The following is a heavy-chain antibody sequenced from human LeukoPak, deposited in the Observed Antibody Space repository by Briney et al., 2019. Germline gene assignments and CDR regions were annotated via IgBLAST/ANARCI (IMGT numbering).Heavy chain of an antibody. J-gene: IGHJ6*02. CDR1: GYTFTGYY. V-gene: IGHV1-46*01. Sequence: ASVKVSCKASGYTFTGYYMHWVRQAPGQGLEWMGIINPSGGSTSYAQKFQGRVTMTRDTSTSTVYMELSSLRSEDTAVYYCARGGNWNDEPYYYGMDVWGQGTTVTVSS. D-gene: IGHD1-1*01. CDR3: ARGGNWNDEPYYYGMDV. CDR2: INPSGGST.